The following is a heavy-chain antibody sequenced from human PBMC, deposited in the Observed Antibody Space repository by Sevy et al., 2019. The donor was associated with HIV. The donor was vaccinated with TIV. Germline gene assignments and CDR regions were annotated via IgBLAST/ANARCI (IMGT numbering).Heavy chain of an antibody. J-gene: IGHJ4*02. D-gene: IGHD2-8*01. CDR2: ISYSGTNK. CDR3: ARVAVEYCTDDCNRRFDY. CDR1: GFTFTLYA. V-gene: IGHV3-30-3*01. Sequence: GGSRRLSCAASGFTFTLYAIHWVRQAPGKGLEWVALISYSGTNKYYADSVKGRFTISRDDSKNTAYLQMNNLRTDDTAVYYCARVAVEYCTDDCNRRFDYWGQGTQVTVSS.